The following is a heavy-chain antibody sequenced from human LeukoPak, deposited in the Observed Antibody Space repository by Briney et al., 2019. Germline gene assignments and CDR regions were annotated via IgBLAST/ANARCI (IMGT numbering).Heavy chain of an antibody. D-gene: IGHD1-1*01. Sequence: SETLSLTGTVSGGSISSYFWSWIRQPAGKGLEWIGRIYATGITNYNPSLKSRVTMSVDTSKNQFSLKLNSVTAADTAVYYCARETSGTERHFDYWGQGTLVTVSS. CDR1: GGSISSYF. CDR2: IYATGIT. CDR3: ARETSGTERHFDY. V-gene: IGHV4-4*07. J-gene: IGHJ4*02.